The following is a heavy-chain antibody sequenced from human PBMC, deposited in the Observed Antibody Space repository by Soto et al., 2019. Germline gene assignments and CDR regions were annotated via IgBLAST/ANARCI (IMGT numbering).Heavy chain of an antibody. CDR1: GFSFSTYA. Sequence: GGSLRLSCSASGFSFSTYAMHWVRQAPGKGLEYVSAISTDGGSAYYADSVKGRFTISRDNSKNALYLQMSRLRVEDTAVYYCSKPWLAVRQLMAYYYGIKVCGQGSKAIVCS. J-gene: IGHJ6*02. D-gene: IGHD3-10*01. CDR3: SKPWLAVRQLMAYYYGIKV. V-gene: IGHV3-64D*06. CDR2: ISTDGGSA.